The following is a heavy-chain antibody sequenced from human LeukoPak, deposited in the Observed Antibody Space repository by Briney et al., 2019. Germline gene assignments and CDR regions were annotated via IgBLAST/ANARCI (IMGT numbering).Heavy chain of an antibody. CDR2: IIPILGIA. Sequence: SVKVSCKASGGTFSSYAISWVRQAPGQGLEWMGRIIPILGIANYAQKFQGRVTITADKSTSTAYMELSSLRSEDTAVYYCARNSGGRPDWFDPWGQGTLVTVSS. CDR1: GGTFSSYA. V-gene: IGHV1-69*04. D-gene: IGHD1-26*01. CDR3: ARNSGGRPDWFDP. J-gene: IGHJ5*02.